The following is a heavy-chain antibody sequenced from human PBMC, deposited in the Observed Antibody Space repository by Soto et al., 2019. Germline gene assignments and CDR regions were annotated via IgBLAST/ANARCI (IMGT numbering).Heavy chain of an antibody. Sequence: GGSLRLSCAASGFTFSSYGMSWVRQAPGKGLEWVSGISGSGGSTYYADSVKGRFTISRDNSKNTLYLQMNSLRAEDTAVYYCAKDRGSEYHDISFDPWGQGTLVTVSS. CDR2: ISGSGGST. J-gene: IGHJ5*02. V-gene: IGHV3-23*01. CDR1: GFTFSSYG. D-gene: IGHD3-9*01. CDR3: AKDRGSEYHDISFDP.